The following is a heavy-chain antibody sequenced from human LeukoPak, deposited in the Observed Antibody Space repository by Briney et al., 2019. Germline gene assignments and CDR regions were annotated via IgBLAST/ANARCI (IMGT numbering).Heavy chain of an antibody. J-gene: IGHJ4*02. D-gene: IGHD6-25*01. CDR3: TKTTSGYSSGQYPGWPADH. CDR2: IFGSGGSA. V-gene: IGHV3-23*01. Sequence: PGGSLRLSCTASGFTFNNYAMYWVRQAPRKGLEWVAGIFGSGGSAHYAGSVKGRFTISRDNSKNTVYLQMDSLRGEDTALYYCTKTTSGYSSGQYPGWPADHWGQGALVTVSS. CDR1: GFTFNNYA.